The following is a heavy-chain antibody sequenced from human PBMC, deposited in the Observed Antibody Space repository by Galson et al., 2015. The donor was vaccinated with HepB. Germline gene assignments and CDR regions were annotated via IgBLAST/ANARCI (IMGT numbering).Heavy chain of an antibody. D-gene: IGHD6-13*01. J-gene: IGHJ5*02. CDR2: ISAYNGNT. Sequence: SVKVSCKASGYTFTSYGISWVRQAPGQGLEWMGWISAYNGNTNYAQKLQGRVTMTTDTSTSTAYMELRSLRSDDTAVYYCARELLTQAMAAATSWFDPWGQGTLVTVSS. V-gene: IGHV1-18*01. CDR3: ARELLTQAMAAATSWFDP. CDR1: GYTFTSYG.